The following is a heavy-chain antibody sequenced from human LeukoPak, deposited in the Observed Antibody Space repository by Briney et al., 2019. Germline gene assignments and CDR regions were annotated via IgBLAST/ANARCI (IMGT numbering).Heavy chain of an antibody. CDR3: AKGLNAYGSGSYSHLDAFDI. J-gene: IGHJ3*02. CDR1: GFTFSTYA. Sequence: GGSLRLSCAASGFTFSTYAMSWVRQAPGKGLEWGSTISTSSRSTYYAASVKGRFTTSRDNSKNTLFLQMNSLRAEDTAVYYCAKGLNAYGSGSYSHLDAFDIWGQGTMVTVSS. V-gene: IGHV3-23*01. D-gene: IGHD3-10*01. CDR2: ISTSSRST.